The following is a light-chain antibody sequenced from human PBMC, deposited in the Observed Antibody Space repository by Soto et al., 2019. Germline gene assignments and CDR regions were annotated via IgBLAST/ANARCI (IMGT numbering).Light chain of an antibody. CDR3: KQANSLPVT. CDR2: AAS. Sequence: DIQMTQSPSSVSASVGDRVTITCRASQGISNWLAWYQQKPGKAPSLLIHAASSLQSGVPSRFSGSGYGTDFTLTISSLQPEDFATYFGKQANSLPVTFGPGTKVDIK. V-gene: IGKV1-12*01. J-gene: IGKJ3*01. CDR1: QGISNW.